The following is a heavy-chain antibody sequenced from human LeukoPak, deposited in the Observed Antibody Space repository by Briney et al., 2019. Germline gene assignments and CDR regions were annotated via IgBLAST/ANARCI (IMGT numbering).Heavy chain of an antibody. CDR2: ISGSGGST. CDR3: ARDARSGWYYFDY. Sequence: GGSLRLSCAASGFTFSSYGMSWVRQAPGKGLEWVSAISGSGGSTYYADSVKGRSTISRDNSKNTLYLQMNSLRAEDTAVYYCARDARSGWYYFDYWGQGTLVTVSS. CDR1: GFTFSSYG. V-gene: IGHV3-23*01. D-gene: IGHD6-19*01. J-gene: IGHJ4*02.